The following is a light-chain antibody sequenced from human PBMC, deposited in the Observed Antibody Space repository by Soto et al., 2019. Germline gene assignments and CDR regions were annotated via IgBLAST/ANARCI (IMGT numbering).Light chain of an antibody. V-gene: IGLV2-14*03. CDR1: SSDVGGYNY. J-gene: IGLJ2*01. Sequence: QSVLTQPASVSGSPGQSITISCTGTSSDVGGYNYVSWYQQHPGKAPKLMIYDVSNRPSGVSNRFSGSKSCNTASLTISGLQAEDEADYYCCSYTGSSTPVVFGGGTKLTVL. CDR2: DVS. CDR3: CSYTGSSTPVV.